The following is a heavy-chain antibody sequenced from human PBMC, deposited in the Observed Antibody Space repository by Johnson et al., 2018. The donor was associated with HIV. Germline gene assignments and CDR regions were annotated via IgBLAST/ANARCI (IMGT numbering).Heavy chain of an antibody. D-gene: IGHD1-26*01. CDR1: GFTFDDYG. CDR3: ARDGPRGSYGAFDI. Sequence: VQLVESGGGVVRPGGSLRLSCAASGFTFDDYGMSWVRQAPGTGLEWVSGINWNGGSTGYADSVKGRFTISRDNAKNSLYLQMNRLRAEDTALYYCARDGPRGSYGAFDIWGQGTMVTVSS. J-gene: IGHJ3*02. CDR2: INWNGGST. V-gene: IGHV3-20*04.